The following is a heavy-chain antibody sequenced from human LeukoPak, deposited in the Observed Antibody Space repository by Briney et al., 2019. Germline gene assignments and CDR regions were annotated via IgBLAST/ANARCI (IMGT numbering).Heavy chain of an antibody. J-gene: IGHJ4*02. V-gene: IGHV3-33*01. Sequence: GRSLRLSCAASGFTFSNYGMHWVRQAPGKGLEWVAVIWYDGSNKYYADSVKGRFTISRDYSKNTLYLQMNSLRAEHTALYYCARDPPHYSSSWYYFDYWGQGTLVTVSS. CDR2: IWYDGSNK. D-gene: IGHD6-13*01. CDR3: ARDPPHYSSSWYYFDY. CDR1: GFTFSNYG.